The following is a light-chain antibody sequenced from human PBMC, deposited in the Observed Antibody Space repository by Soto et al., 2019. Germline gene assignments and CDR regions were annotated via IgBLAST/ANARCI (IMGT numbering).Light chain of an antibody. CDR2: EVS. Sequence: QSALTQPASVSGSPGQSITISCTGTSSDVGGYNYVSWYQQHPGKASKLMIYEVSNRPSGVSNRFSGSKSGNTASLTISGLQAEDEADYYCSSYTSSSTLYAFGTGTNIAVL. CDR3: SSYTSSSTLYA. V-gene: IGLV2-14*01. CDR1: SSDVGGYNY. J-gene: IGLJ1*01.